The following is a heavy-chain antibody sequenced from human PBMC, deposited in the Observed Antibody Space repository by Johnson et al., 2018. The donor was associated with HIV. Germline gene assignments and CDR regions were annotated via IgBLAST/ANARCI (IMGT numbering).Heavy chain of an antibody. J-gene: IGHJ3*02. CDR2: IYSDGST. V-gene: IGHV3-23*03. D-gene: IGHD2-21*01. Sequence: VQLVESGGGVVRPGGSLRLSCAASGFTFDDYGMSWVRQAPGKGLEWVSVIYSDGSTNYADSVKGRFTISRDKSKNTLYLQMNSLRAEDTAVYYCAKEIAVGDAFDIWGQGTMVTVSS. CDR1: GFTFDDYG. CDR3: AKEIAVGDAFDI.